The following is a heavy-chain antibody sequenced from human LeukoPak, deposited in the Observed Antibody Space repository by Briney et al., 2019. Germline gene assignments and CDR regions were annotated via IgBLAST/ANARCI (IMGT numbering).Heavy chain of an antibody. D-gene: IGHD3-3*01. J-gene: IGHJ4*02. CDR1: GYTFTSYD. Sequence: ASVKVSCKASGYTFTSYDINWVRQATGQGLEWMGWMNPNSGNTGYAQKFQGRVTITRNTSISTAYMELSSLRSEDTAVYYCATRGIYDFWSGYSTAFDYWGQGTLVTVSS. CDR2: MNPNSGNT. CDR3: ATRGIYDFWSGYSTAFDY. V-gene: IGHV1-8*03.